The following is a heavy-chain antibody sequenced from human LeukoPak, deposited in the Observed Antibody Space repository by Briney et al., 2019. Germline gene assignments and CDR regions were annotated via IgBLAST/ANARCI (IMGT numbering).Heavy chain of an antibody. CDR1: GFTFSSYS. V-gene: IGHV3-21*01. J-gene: IGHJ4*02. D-gene: IGHD6-6*01. CDR2: ISSSSSYI. Sequence: PGGSLGLSCAASGFTFSSYSINWVRQAPGKGLEWVSSISSSSSYIYYADSVKGRFTISRGNAKNSLYLQMNSLRAEDTAVYYCARDRVGYSSSYFDYWGQGTLVTVSS. CDR3: ARDRVGYSSSYFDY.